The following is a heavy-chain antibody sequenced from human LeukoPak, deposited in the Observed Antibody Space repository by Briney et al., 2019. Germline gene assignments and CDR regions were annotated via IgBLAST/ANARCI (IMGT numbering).Heavy chain of an antibody. CDR1: GFTFSSYA. CDR3: ARDLRIRGATGF. CDR2: ISYDGSNK. V-gene: IGHV3-30-3*01. Sequence: PGGSLRLSCAASGFTFSSYAMHWVRQAPGKGLEWVAVISYDGSNKYYADSVKGRFTISRDNSKNTLYLQMNSLRAKDTAVYYCARDLRIRGATGFGGQGTLVTVSS. J-gene: IGHJ4*02. D-gene: IGHD3-10*01.